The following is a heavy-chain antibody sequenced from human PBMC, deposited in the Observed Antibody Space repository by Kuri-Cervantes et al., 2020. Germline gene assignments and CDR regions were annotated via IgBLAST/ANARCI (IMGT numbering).Heavy chain of an antibody. CDR3: ARDRYGGSGYASEYYFDY. D-gene: IGHD5-12*01. CDR2: IIPIFGTA. J-gene: IGHJ4*02. V-gene: IGHV1-69*13. CDR1: GYTFTSYG. Sequence: SVKVSCKASGYTFTSYGISWVRQAPGQGLEWMGGIIPIFGTANYAQKFQGRVTITADESTSTAYMELSSLRSEDTAVYYCARDRYGGSGYASEYYFDYWGQGTLVTVSS.